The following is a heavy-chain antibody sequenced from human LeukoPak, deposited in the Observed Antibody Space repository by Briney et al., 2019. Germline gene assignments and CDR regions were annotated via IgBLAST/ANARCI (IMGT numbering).Heavy chain of an antibody. Sequence: PGGSLRLSCAASGFTFSSYWMSWVRQAPGKGLEWVANIKQDGSEKYYVDSVKGRFTISRDNAKNSLYLRMNSLRAEDTAVYYCARDGDVVGDDVSSFDYWGQGTLVTVSS. V-gene: IGHV3-7*03. CDR1: GFTFSSYW. CDR2: IKQDGSEK. CDR3: ARDGDVVGDDVSSFDY. D-gene: IGHD3-16*01. J-gene: IGHJ4*02.